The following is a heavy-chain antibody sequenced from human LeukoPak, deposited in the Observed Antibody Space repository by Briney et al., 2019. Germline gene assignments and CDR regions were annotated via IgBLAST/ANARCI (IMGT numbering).Heavy chain of an antibody. J-gene: IGHJ4*02. CDR3: TTHGCTGGTCHIY. CDR1: GFTFTNAW. CDR2: IKSNVLGGTT. Sequence: GGSLRLSCAASGFTFTNAWMSWVRQAPGKGLEWVGRIKSNVLGGTTDYAAPVRGRFGISRDDSKNSLCLQMNSLKTEDTAIYYCTTHGCTGGTCHIYWGQGTLVTVSS. D-gene: IGHD2-15*01. V-gene: IGHV3-15*01.